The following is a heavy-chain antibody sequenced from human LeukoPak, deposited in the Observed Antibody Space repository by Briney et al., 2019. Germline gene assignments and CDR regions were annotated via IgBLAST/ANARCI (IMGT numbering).Heavy chain of an antibody. Sequence: SETLSLTCTVSGGSMSGGNYYWSWIRQPPGKGLEWIGYIYYSGSSYYSPSLKSRVTISVDMSKNQFSLKLSSVTAADTAVYFCARGLELIYFDYWGQGTLVTVSS. CDR1: GGSMSGGNYY. J-gene: IGHJ4*02. V-gene: IGHV4-30-4*01. CDR2: IYYSGSS. D-gene: IGHD1-1*01. CDR3: ARGLELIYFDY.